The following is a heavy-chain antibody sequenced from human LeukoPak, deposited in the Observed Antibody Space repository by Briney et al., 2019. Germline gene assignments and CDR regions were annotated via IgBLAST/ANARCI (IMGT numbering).Heavy chain of an antibody. V-gene: IGHV3-74*01. J-gene: IGHJ4*02. CDR3: AKGGATVIDY. Sequence: GGSLRLSCAASGFTFSNYWMHWVRQAPGKGLVWVSRINSDGSSTTSADSVKGRFTISRDNAKNTLYLQMNSLRAEGTAVYYCAKGGATVIDYWGQGTLVTVSS. D-gene: IGHD4-17*01. CDR1: GFTFSNYW. CDR2: INSDGSST.